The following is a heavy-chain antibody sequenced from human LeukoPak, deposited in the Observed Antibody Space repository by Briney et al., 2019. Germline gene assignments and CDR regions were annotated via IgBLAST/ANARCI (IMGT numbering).Heavy chain of an antibody. CDR2: IYHSGST. D-gene: IGHD4-17*01. CDR3: ASMNTVTGVEY. CDR1: GGSTSSGGYS. J-gene: IGHJ4*02. Sequence: TSETLSLTCAVSGGSTSSGGYSWSWIRQPPGKGLEWIGYIYHSGSTYYNPSLKIRVTISVDRSKNQFSLKLRSVTAADTAVYYCASMNTVTGVEYWGQGTLVPVFS. V-gene: IGHV4-30-2*01.